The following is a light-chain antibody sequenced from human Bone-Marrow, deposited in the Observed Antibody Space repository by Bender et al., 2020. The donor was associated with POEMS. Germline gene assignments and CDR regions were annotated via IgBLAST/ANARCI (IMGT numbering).Light chain of an antibody. Sequence: SSELTQDPAVSVALGQTVRITCQGDNLRNSYASWYQQKPGQAPVLVIYRDSNRPSGIPERFSGSNSGNTATLTISRAQAGDEADYYCQVWDNNNNRVIFGGGTRLTVL. V-gene: IGLV3-9*01. J-gene: IGLJ2*01. CDR3: QVWDNNNNRVI. CDR2: RDS. CDR1: NLRNSY.